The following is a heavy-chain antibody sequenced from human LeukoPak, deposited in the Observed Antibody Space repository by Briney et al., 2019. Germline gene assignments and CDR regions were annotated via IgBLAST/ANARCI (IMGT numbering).Heavy chain of an antibody. CDR2: ISYDGSNK. J-gene: IGHJ5*02. D-gene: IGHD3-9*01. CDR1: GFTFSSYA. Sequence: PGGSLRLSCAASGFTFSSYAMHWVRQAPGKGLEWVAVISYDGSNKYYADSVRGRFTISRDNSKNTLYLQMNSLRAEDTAVYYCARDQIRLRYFDWNGGGDWFDPWGQGTLVTVSS. CDR3: ARDQIRLRYFDWNGGGDWFDP. V-gene: IGHV3-30-3*01.